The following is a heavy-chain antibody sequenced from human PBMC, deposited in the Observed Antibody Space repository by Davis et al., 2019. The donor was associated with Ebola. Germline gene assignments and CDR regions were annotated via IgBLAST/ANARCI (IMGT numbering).Heavy chain of an antibody. CDR2: ISAYNGNT. CDR1: GYTFTSYG. CDR3: ARGGLYDFWSGYYNYYYYGMDV. J-gene: IGHJ6*02. D-gene: IGHD3-3*01. Sequence: AASVKVSCKASGYTFTSYGISWVRQAPGQGLEWMGWISAYNGNTNYAQKLQGRVTMTRDTSTSTVYMELSSLRSEDTAVYYCARGGLYDFWSGYYNYYYYGMDVWGQGTTVTVSS. V-gene: IGHV1-18*01.